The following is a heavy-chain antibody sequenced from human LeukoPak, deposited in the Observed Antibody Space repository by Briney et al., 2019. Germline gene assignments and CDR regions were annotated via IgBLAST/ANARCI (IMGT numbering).Heavy chain of an antibody. CDR2: IYYSGST. J-gene: IGHJ5*02. Sequence: PSETLSLTCTVSGGSISSSSYYWGWIRQPPGKGLEWIGSIYYSGSTYYNPSLKSRVTISVDTSKNQFSLKLSSVTAADTAVYYCARGNDPGYSYASFDPWGQGTLVTVSS. CDR1: GGSISSSSYY. V-gene: IGHV4-39*07. D-gene: IGHD5-18*01. CDR3: ARGNDPGYSYASFDP.